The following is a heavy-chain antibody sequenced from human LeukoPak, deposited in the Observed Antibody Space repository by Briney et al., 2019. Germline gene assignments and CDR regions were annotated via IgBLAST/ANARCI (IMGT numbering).Heavy chain of an antibody. CDR3: SRDHPIRYLGFDP. V-gene: IGHV1-69*01. CDR1: GGTFSSYA. D-gene: IGHD3-9*01. CDR2: IIPIFGTA. J-gene: IGHJ5*02. Sequence: SVKVSCKASGGTFSSYAISWVRQAPGQGLEWMGGIIPIFGTANYAQKFQGRVTITADESTSTAYMELSSLRSEDTAVHYCSRDHPIRYLGFDPWGQGTLVTVSS.